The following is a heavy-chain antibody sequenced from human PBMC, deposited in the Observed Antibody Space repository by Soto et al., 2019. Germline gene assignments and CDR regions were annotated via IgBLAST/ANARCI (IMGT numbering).Heavy chain of an antibody. Sequence: SETLSLTCTVSGGSISSGGYYWSWIRQHPGKGLEWIGYIYYSGSTYYNPSLKSRVTISVDTSKNQFSLKLSSVTAADTAVYYCASDQGYSSSSYWFDPWGQGTLVTVSS. CDR2: IYYSGST. CDR1: GGSISSGGYY. CDR3: ASDQGYSSSSYWFDP. J-gene: IGHJ5*02. D-gene: IGHD6-6*01. V-gene: IGHV4-31*03.